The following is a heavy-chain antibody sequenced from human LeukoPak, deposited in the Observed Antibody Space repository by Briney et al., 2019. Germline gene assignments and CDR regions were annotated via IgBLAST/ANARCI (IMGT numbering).Heavy chain of an antibody. Sequence: GGSLRLSCAASGFTFSSYEMNWVRQAPGEGLEWVANIKQDESEKDYVDSVRGRFTISRDNAKNSLYLQMNSLRAEDTALYYCATYSGAHHKTFDDWGQGTLVTVSS. D-gene: IGHD1-26*01. CDR1: GFTFSSYE. V-gene: IGHV3-7*03. CDR3: ATYSGAHHKTFDD. J-gene: IGHJ5*02. CDR2: IKQDESEK.